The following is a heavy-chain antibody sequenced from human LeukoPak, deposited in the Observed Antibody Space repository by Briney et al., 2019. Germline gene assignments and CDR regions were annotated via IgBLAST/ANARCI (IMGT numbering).Heavy chain of an antibody. V-gene: IGHV3-73*01. CDR3: TRHEYSSPSALFDY. J-gene: IGHJ4*02. D-gene: IGHD6-6*01. Sequence: HPGGSLRLSCAASGFTFSGSAMHWVRQASGKGLEWVGRIRSKANSYATAYAASVKGRFTISRDDSKNTAYLQMNSLKTEDTAVYYCTRHEYSSPSALFDYWGQGTLVTVSS. CDR1: GFTFSGSA. CDR2: IRSKANSYAT.